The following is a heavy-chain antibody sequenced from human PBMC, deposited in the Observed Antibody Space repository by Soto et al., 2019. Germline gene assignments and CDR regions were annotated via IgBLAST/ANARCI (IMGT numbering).Heavy chain of an antibody. CDR1: GFTFSTYA. J-gene: IGHJ4*02. V-gene: IGHV3-23*01. D-gene: IGHD2-21*01. CDR2: ITNGGAT. CDR3: AKHGGDNLRELAY. Sequence: PGGSLRLSCTASGFTFSTYAMSWVRQAPGKGLEWVSGITNGGATYYTDSVKGRFTISRDNSKNTLFLQINSLRAEDTAIYYCAKHGGDNLRELAYWGQGTLVTVSS.